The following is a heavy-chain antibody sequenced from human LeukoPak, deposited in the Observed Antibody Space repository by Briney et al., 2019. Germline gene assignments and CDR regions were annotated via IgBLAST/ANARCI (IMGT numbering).Heavy chain of an antibody. CDR1: GFTVSSNY. D-gene: IGHD6-6*01. CDR3: AREISSIIDY. CDR2: IYSGGRT. Sequence: GGSLRLSCTAPGFTVSSNYMTWVRQAPGKGLEWVSVIYSGGRTYYADSVKGRFTISRDNSKNTVYLQMNSLRAEDTAVYYCAREISSIIDYWGQGTLVTVSS. V-gene: IGHV3-66*01. J-gene: IGHJ4*02.